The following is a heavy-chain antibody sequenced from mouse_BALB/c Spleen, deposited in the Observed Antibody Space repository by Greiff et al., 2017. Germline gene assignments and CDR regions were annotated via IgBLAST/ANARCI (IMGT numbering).Heavy chain of an antibody. CDR2: IWAGGST. D-gene: IGHD2-3*01. V-gene: IGHV2-9*02. J-gene: IGHJ4*01. CDR3: ARDPADGYYGSAMDY. CDR1: GFSLTSYG. Sequence: VMLVESGPGLVAPSQSLSITCTVSGFSLTSYGVHWVRQPPGKGLEWLGVIWAGGSTNYNSALMSRLSISKDNSKSQVFLKMNSLQTDDTAMYYCARDPADGYYGSAMDYWGQGTSVTVSS.